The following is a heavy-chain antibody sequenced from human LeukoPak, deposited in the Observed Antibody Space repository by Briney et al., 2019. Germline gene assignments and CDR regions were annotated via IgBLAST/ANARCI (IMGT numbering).Heavy chain of an antibody. J-gene: IGHJ6*03. CDR3: GRDALVGYFSYYYMDV. V-gene: IGHV4-59*11. D-gene: IGHD2-15*01. Sequence: SETLSLTCTVSGGSISGHYWTWIRQSPVKGLEWIGDISNSGSTSYNPSLKSRVTISIDTSKNQFSLKLSSVTAADTAVYYCGRDALVGYFSYYYMDVWGQGTTVTVSS. CDR2: ISNSGST. CDR1: GGSISGHY.